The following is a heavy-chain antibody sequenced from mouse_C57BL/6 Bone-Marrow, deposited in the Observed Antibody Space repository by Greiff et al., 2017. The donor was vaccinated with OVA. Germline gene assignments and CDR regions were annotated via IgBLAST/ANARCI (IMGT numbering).Heavy chain of an antibody. J-gene: IGHJ3*01. CDR1: GYTFTSYG. V-gene: IGHV1-81*01. D-gene: IGHD2-4*01. Sequence: VQLVESGAELARPGASVKLSCKASGYTFTSYGISWVKQRTGQGLEWIGEIYPRSGNTYYNEKFKGKATLTADKSSSTAYMELRSLTSEDSAVYFGARSAIYYDYDGAWFAYWGQGTLVTVSA. CDR3: ARSAIYYDYDGAWFAY. CDR2: IYPRSGNT.